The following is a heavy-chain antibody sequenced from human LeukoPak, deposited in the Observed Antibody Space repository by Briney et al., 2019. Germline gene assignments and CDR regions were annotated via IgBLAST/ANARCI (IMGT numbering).Heavy chain of an antibody. CDR2: IYTSGST. V-gene: IGHV4-4*07. Sequence: PSETLSLTCTVSGGSISSYYWSWIRQPAGKGLEWIGRIYTSGSTNYNPSLKSRVTMSVDTSKNQFSLKLSSVTAADTAVYYCARLGYSSGWYPTKYWGQGTLVTVSS. CDR1: GGSISSYY. CDR3: ARLGYSSGWYPTKY. D-gene: IGHD6-19*01. J-gene: IGHJ4*02.